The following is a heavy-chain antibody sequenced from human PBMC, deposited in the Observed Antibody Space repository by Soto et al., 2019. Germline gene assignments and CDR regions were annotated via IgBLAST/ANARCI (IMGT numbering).Heavy chain of an antibody. CDR1: GGSISSYY. V-gene: IGHV4-59*01. Sequence: QVQLQESGPGLVKPSETLSLTCTVSGGSISSYYWSWIRQPPGKGLEWIGYIYYSGSTNYNPSLRSRVPISVDTSKNQFSLKLSSVPAADTAVYYCAREYWVDWNDEGAFDIWGQGTMVTVSS. CDR3: AREYWVDWNDEGAFDI. D-gene: IGHD1-1*01. J-gene: IGHJ3*02. CDR2: IYYSGST.